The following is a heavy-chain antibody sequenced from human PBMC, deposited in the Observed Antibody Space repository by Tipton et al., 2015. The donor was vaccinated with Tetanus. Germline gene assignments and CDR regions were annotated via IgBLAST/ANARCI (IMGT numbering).Heavy chain of an antibody. CDR3: ARHPPPYYYGSGSYLDY. D-gene: IGHD3-10*01. Sequence: LRLSCSVSGGSISGSSYYWSWIRQPPGKALEWIGSIYYSGNTFYHPSLQSRVTISVDTSKNQFSLRLSSVTAADTAVYFCARHPPPYYYGSGSYLDYWGQGTPVTVSS. J-gene: IGHJ4*02. CDR1: GGSISGSSYY. V-gene: IGHV4-39*01. CDR2: IYYSGNT.